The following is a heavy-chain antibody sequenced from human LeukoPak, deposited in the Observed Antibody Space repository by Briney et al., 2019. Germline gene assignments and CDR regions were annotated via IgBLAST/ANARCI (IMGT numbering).Heavy chain of an antibody. D-gene: IGHD2-15*01. CDR1: GFTFSSSA. V-gene: IGHV3-23*01. CDR3: AKQLGYCSDGSCYFPY. Sequence: GGSLRLSCAASGFTFSSSAMSWVPQAPGKGLEWVSAISNNGGYTYYADSVQGRFTISRDNSKSTLCLQMNSLRAEDTAVYYCAKQLGYCSDGSCYFPYWGQGTLVTVSS. CDR2: ISNNGGYT. J-gene: IGHJ4*02.